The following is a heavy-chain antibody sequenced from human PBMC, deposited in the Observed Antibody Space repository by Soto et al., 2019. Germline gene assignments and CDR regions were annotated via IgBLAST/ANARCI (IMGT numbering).Heavy chain of an antibody. CDR2: IKSKTDGGTT. CDR1: GFTFSNAW. D-gene: IGHD1-7*01. J-gene: IGHJ4*02. V-gene: IGHV3-15*07. Sequence: GGSLRLSCAASGFTFSNAWMNWVRQAPGKGLEWVGRIKSKTDGGTTDYAAPVKGRFTISRDDSKNTLYLQMNSLKTEDTAVYYCTAYNWNYWDRDYWGQGTLVTVSS. CDR3: TAYNWNYWDRDY.